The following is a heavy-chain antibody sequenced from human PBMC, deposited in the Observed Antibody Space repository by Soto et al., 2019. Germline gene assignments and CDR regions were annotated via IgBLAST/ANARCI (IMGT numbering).Heavy chain of an antibody. CDR1: GFTFSVFE. D-gene: IGHD3-10*01. Sequence: EVQLVESGGGLVQPGGSLRLSCAASGFTFSVFEMNWVRQAPGKGLEWVSYISSSGTAMYYADPVKGRFTISRDNGMNSLYLQMNSLRAEDTAVYYCATFRAVYGARGDFWGQGTLVTVSS. CDR2: ISSSGTAM. J-gene: IGHJ4*02. V-gene: IGHV3-48*03. CDR3: ATFRAVYGARGDF.